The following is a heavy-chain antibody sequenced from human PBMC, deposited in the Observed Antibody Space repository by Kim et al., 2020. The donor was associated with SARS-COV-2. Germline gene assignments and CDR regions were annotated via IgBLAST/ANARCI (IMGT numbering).Heavy chain of an antibody. D-gene: IGHD3-9*01. V-gene: IGHV1-8*01. CDR2: MNPNSGNT. CDR1: GYTFTSYD. J-gene: IGHJ6*02. CDR3: SGESGYYDILTGYYSYYYYRGMGV. Sequence: ASVKVSCKASGYTFTSYDIKWVRQATGQGLEWMGWMNPNSGNTGYAQKFQGRVTMTRNTSLSTAYMELSSLRSEDTAVYYCSGESGYYDILTGYYSYYYYRGMGVWCQWTTVTVAS.